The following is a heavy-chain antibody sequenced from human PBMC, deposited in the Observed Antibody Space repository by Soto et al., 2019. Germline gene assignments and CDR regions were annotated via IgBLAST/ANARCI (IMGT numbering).Heavy chain of an antibody. J-gene: IGHJ4*02. D-gene: IGHD6-19*01. V-gene: IGHV1-18*01. CDR2: ISGFNGDT. CDR1: GYTFESHG. Sequence: ASVKVSCEACGYTFESHGFSWVRQAPGQGLEWMGWISGFNGDTDYAQKFQGSVSLTTDTCTSTAYMELRSLRSDDTAVYYCARVGPRSVAVASDYWGQGTLVTVS. CDR3: ARVGPRSVAVASDY.